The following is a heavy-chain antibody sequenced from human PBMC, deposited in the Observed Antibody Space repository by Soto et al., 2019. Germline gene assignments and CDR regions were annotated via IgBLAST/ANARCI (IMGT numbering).Heavy chain of an antibody. CDR3: ARDPYCSGGSCYSLLHYYYMDV. J-gene: IGHJ6*03. V-gene: IGHV1-18*01. D-gene: IGHD2-15*01. CDR2: ISAYNGNT. CDR1: GYTFTSYG. Sequence: ASVKVSCKASGYTFTSYGISWVRQAPGQGLEGMGWISAYNGNTNYAQKLQGRVTMTTDTSTSTAYLELRSLRSDDTAVYYCARDPYCSGGSCYSLLHYYYMDVWGKGTTVTVSS.